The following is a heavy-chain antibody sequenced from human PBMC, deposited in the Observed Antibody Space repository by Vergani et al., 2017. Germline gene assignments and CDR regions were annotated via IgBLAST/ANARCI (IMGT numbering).Heavy chain of an antibody. D-gene: IGHD4-17*01. V-gene: IGHV3-30*02. J-gene: IGHJ4*02. Sequence: QVQLVETGGGVVQPGGSLRLYCATSGFSFNTYGVHWVRQAPGKGLEWVAFIGYDGRIKYNVDSVKGRFTISRDTSKKTLSLQMRSLRADDTAVYYCAKDGRENSDYGYFDYWGQGTLVTVSS. CDR1: GFSFNTYG. CDR2: IGYDGRIK. CDR3: AKDGRENSDYGYFDY.